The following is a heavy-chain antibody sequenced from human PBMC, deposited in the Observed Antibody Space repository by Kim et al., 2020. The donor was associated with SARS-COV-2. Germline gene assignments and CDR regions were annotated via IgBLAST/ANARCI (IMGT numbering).Heavy chain of an antibody. Sequence: ASVKVSCKASRYTFTSYDMHWVRQAPGQGLEWMGWINTNTGNPTYAQGFPGRFVFSLDTSVSTAYLQVSSLKAEDTAVYYCARDRRTTIFGWVIRNGAFDVWRQETMVTVSS. V-gene: IGHV7-4-1*02. CDR2: INTNTGNP. CDR3: ARDRRTTIFGWVIRNGAFDV. D-gene: IGHD3-3*01. CDR1: RYTFTSYD. J-gene: IGHJ3*01.